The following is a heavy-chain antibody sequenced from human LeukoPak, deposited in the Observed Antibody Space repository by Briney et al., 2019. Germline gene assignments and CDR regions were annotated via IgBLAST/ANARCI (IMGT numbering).Heavy chain of an antibody. J-gene: IGHJ3*02. CDR1: GFTFSSYS. CDR2: ISSSSSYI. V-gene: IGHV3-21*01. Sequence: GGSLRLSCAASGFTFSSYSMNWVRQAPGKGLEWVSSISSSSSYIYYADSVKGRFTISRDNGKNSLYLQMNSLRDEDTAVYFCARTASGHYDIWGQGTMVTVSS. CDR3: ARTASGHYDI. D-gene: IGHD3-10*01.